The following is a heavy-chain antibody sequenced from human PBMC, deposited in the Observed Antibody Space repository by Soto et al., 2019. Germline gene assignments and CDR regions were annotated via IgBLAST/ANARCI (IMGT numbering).Heavy chain of an antibody. CDR3: ARHDYSDRAFDL. J-gene: IGHJ3*01. Sequence: PSETLSLTCIVSGGSVGSGAYYWSWNRQPPGNALEWIGYIQYSGDTNYNSSLKSRVTISVDMSRNRFSLKLTSVTAADTAFYYCARHDYSDRAFDLWGQGTMVTVS. D-gene: IGHD3-22*01. CDR2: IQYSGDT. V-gene: IGHV4-61*08. CDR1: GGSVGSGAYY.